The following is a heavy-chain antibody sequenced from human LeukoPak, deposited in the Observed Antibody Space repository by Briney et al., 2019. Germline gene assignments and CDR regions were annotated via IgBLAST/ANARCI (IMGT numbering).Heavy chain of an antibody. J-gene: IGHJ4*02. CDR1: EFTFSSYG. V-gene: IGHV3-33*01. D-gene: IGHD1-1*01. CDR3: ASPDNGDY. CDR2: IWSDGIKT. Sequence: GGSLRLSCAASEFTFSSYGMHWVRQAPGKGPEWVAMIWSDGIKTDYADSVKGRFTISRDNSKNTVYLQMNSLTADDTAVYFCASPDNGDYWGQGTLVTVSS.